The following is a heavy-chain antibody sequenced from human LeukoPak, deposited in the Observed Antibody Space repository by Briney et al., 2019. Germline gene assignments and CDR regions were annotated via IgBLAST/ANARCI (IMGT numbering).Heavy chain of an antibody. J-gene: IGHJ4*02. Sequence: SETLSLTCTVPGGAISSYYWSWIRQPPGKGLEWIGYVSYTGDASQNPSLRGRVTMSVDTSNNQVSLELSSVTAADTAVYYCARGWNYGDYWGQGTLVTVSS. CDR3: ARGWNYGDY. D-gene: IGHD3-3*01. CDR2: VSYTGDA. CDR1: GGAISSYY. V-gene: IGHV4-59*01.